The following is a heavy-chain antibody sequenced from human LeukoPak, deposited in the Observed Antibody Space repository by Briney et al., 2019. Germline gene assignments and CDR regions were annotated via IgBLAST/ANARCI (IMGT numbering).Heavy chain of an antibody. J-gene: IGHJ6*03. V-gene: IGHV3-21*01. D-gene: IGHD6-13*01. CDR1: GFTFSSYS. CDR3: ARVMGEYSSSWPHYNYYCMDV. Sequence: PGGSLRLSCVASGFTFSSYSMNWVRQAPGKGLEWVSSISRSSSHKYYADSVKGRFTISRDNAKNSLYLQMNSLRAEDTAVYYCARVMGEYSSSWPHYNYYCMDVWGKGTTVTVSS. CDR2: ISRSSSHK.